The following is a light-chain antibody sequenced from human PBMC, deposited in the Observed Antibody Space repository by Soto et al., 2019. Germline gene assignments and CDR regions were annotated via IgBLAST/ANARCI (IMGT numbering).Light chain of an antibody. V-gene: IGKV1-33*01. J-gene: IGKJ3*01. CDR3: QLCDYLPI. Sequence: DIQMTQSPSSLSASVGDRVTITCQASQDITSYLNWYQHKPGKAPKLLIYDASILEAGVPPRFSGSGSGTDFTLTISSLQPEGVATYYCQLCDYLPIFGPGTTVDFK. CDR2: DAS. CDR1: QDITSY.